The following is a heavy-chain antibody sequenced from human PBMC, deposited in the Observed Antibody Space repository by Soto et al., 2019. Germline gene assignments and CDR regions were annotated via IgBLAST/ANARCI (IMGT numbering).Heavy chain of an antibody. CDR1: GFTFSAYG. D-gene: IGHD2-21*01. V-gene: IGHV3-30*18. CDR3: AKDSYYYSRGGAYIFDS. Sequence: QAQLVESGGGVVQPGESLRLSCEVSGFTFSAYGMHWVRQDPGKGLEWVAAISHDGTNKNYGDSVKGRFTISRDNSKKTLYLIMNSLRPENTALYYCAKDSYYYSRGGAYIFDSWCQGTLGTVSS. J-gene: IGHJ4*02. CDR2: ISHDGTNK.